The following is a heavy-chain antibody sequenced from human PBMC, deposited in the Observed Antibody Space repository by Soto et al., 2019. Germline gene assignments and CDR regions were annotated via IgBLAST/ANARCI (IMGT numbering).Heavy chain of an antibody. CDR1: GFTFSSYA. J-gene: IGHJ6*02. Sequence: GGSLRLSCAASGFTFSSYAMSWVRQSPGKGLEWVSAISGSGGSTYYADSVKGRFTISRDNSKNTLYLQMNSLRDEDTAVYYCAKDRAIVVVITTSWYYYGMDVWGQGTMVTVSS. CDR3: AKDRAIVVVITTSWYYYGMDV. V-gene: IGHV3-23*01. D-gene: IGHD3-22*01. CDR2: ISGSGGST.